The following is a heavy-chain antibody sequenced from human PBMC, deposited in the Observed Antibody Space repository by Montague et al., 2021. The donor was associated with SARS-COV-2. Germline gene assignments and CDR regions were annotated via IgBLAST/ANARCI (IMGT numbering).Heavy chain of an antibody. CDR2: IHYSGST. D-gene: IGHD2-2*01. V-gene: IGHV4-39*01. J-gene: IGHJ5*02. CDR1: GGSISSSSYY. CDR3: AAQSSGGYCSSSSCYVWFDP. Sequence: SETLSLTCTVPGGSISSSSYYWGWIRQPPGKGLEWIGSIHYSGSTYYNPSLKSRVTISVDTSKKHFSLKLSSVTAADTAVYFCAAQSSGGYCSSSSCYVWFDPWGQGTLVTVSS.